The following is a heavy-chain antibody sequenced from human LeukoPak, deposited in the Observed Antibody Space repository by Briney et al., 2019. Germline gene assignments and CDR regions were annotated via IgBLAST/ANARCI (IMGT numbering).Heavy chain of an antibody. V-gene: IGHV1-18*01. CDR1: GYTFTSYG. Sequence: GASVKVPCKASGYTFTSYGISWVRQAPGQGLEWMGWICAYNGNTNYAQKLQGRVTMTTDTSTSTAYMELRSLRSDDTAVYYCARGQQLHADIQLNLDYWGQGTLVTVSS. J-gene: IGHJ4*02. CDR2: ICAYNGNT. CDR3: ARGQQLHADIQLNLDY. D-gene: IGHD6-13*01.